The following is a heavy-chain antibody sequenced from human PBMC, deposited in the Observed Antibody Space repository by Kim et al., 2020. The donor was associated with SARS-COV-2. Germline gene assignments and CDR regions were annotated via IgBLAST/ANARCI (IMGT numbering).Heavy chain of an antibody. CDR2: IYHSGST. Sequence: SETLSLTCAVSGGSISSSNWWSWVRQPPGKGLEWIGEIYHSGSTNYNPSLKSRVTISVDKSKNQFSLKLSSVTAADTAVYYCARVYYDSSGYYYDRSNAFDIWGQGTMVTVSS. D-gene: IGHD3-22*01. CDR3: ARVYYDSSGYYYDRSNAFDI. J-gene: IGHJ3*02. CDR1: GGSISSSNW. V-gene: IGHV4-4*02.